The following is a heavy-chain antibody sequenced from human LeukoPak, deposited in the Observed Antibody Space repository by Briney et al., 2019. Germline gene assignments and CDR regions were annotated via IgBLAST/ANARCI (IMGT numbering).Heavy chain of an antibody. CDR3: AKDRRGNAPRGAFDI. CDR2: IKQDGSKK. V-gene: IGHV3-7*03. J-gene: IGHJ3*02. CDR1: GFPFSSYW. Sequence: LSGGSLRLSCVASGFPFSSYWMTWVRQAPGKGLEWVANIKQDGSKKSYVDSVKGRFTISRDNSKNTLYLQMNGLRAEDTAVYYCAKDRRGNAPRGAFDIWGQGTMVTVSS. D-gene: IGHD1-1*01.